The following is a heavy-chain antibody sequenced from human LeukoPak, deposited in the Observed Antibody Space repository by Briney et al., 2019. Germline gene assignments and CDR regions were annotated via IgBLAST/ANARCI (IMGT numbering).Heavy chain of an antibody. CDR2: INPSGGST. D-gene: IGHD4-23*01. V-gene: IGHV1-46*01. J-gene: IGHJ4*02. CDR3: ARDTANRWIFDY. CDR1: GYTFTSYY. Sequence: GASVKVSCKASGYTFTSYYMHWVRQAPGQGLEWMGIINPSGGSTSYAQKFQGRVTMTRDMSTSTVYMELSSLRSEDTAVYYCARDTANRWIFDYWGQGTLVTVSS.